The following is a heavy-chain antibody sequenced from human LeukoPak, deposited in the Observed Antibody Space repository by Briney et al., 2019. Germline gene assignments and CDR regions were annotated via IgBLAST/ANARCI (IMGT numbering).Heavy chain of an antibody. J-gene: IGHJ4*02. CDR2: ISSSSSTI. V-gene: IGHV3-11*04. D-gene: IGHD3-10*01. CDR1: GFTFSDYY. Sequence: GGSLRLSCAASGFTFSDYYMSWIRQAPGKGLEWVSYISSSSSTIYYADSVKGRFTIPRDNAKNSLYLQMNSLRAEDTAVYYCARDSAPDYYGSGSSDYWGQGTLVTVSS. CDR3: ARDSAPDYYGSGSSDY.